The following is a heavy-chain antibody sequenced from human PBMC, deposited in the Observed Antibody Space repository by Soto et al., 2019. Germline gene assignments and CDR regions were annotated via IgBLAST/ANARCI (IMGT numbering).Heavy chain of an antibody. J-gene: IGHJ4*02. D-gene: IGHD3-22*01. CDR2: IYYSGST. CDR3: ARTVTYYYDSSGYYYVGYFDY. CDR1: GGSISSSSYY. V-gene: IGHV4-39*01. Sequence: TSETLSLTCTVSGGSISSSSYYWGWIRQPPGKGLEWIGSIYYSGSTYYNPSLKSRVTISVDTSKNQFSLKLSSVTAADTAVYYCARTVTYYYDSSGYYYVGYFDYWGQGTLVTVS.